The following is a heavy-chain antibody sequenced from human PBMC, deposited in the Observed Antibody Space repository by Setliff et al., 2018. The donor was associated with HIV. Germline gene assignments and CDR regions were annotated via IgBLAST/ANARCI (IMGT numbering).Heavy chain of an antibody. CDR2: IYPGDSDT. CDR3: ARRPVSDTFDV. CDR1: GYNFISYY. V-gene: IGHV5-51*01. Sequence: PGESLKISCKASGYNFISYYIGWVRQMPGKGLEWMGIIYPGDSDTRYGPSFEGQVTISADWLITTAFLQWNSLKASDPAMYYCARRPVSDTFDVWGQGTMVTVS. J-gene: IGHJ3*01.